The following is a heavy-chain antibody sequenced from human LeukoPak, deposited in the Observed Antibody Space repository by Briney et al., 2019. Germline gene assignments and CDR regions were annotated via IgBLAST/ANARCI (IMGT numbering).Heavy chain of an antibody. V-gene: IGHV3-48*02. D-gene: IGHD6-13*01. CDR3: ARVRGSRWPIAYFDY. CDR2: ITGSSSTI. J-gene: IGHJ4*02. CDR1: GFNFNALS. Sequence: GGSLRLSCAASGFNFNALSMIWVRQAPGQGLEWLSYITGSSSTIYYTDSVKGRFTISRDNAKNSVYLQMNSLRDEDTAVYFCARVRGSRWPIAYFDYWGQGTLVTVSS.